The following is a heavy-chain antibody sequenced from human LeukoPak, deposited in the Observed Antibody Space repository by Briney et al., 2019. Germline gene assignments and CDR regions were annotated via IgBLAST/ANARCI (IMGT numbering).Heavy chain of an antibody. J-gene: IGHJ4*02. Sequence: GGSLRLSGAASGFTFSSYAMHWVRQAPGKGLEWVSVIYSGGSTYYADSVKGRFTISRDNSKNTLYLQMNSLRAEDTAVYCCARDADQTGDWEDYWGQGTLVTVSS. CDR3: ARDADQTGDWEDY. CDR1: GFTFSSYA. V-gene: IGHV3-53*01. CDR2: IYSGGST. D-gene: IGHD7-27*01.